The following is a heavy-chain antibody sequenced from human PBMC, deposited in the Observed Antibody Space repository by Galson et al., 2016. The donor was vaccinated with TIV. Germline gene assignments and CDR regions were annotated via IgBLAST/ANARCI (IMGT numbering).Heavy chain of an antibody. CDR1: DVTFSSSV. V-gene: IGHV3-23*01. Sequence: LRLSCAVSDVTFSSSVMTWVRQAPGKGLEWVSTISGIYGHTHYADSVKGRFTISGDNSKNIMFLQMNSLRAEDTAMYYCAKEGYSSCNCGAFAIWGQWTMGSVS. J-gene: IGHJ3*02. CDR2: ISGIYGHT. CDR3: AKEGYSSCNCGAFAI. D-gene: IGHD3-22*01.